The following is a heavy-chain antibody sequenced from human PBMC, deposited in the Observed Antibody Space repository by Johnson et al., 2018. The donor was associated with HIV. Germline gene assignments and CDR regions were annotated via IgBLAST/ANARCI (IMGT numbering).Heavy chain of an antibody. D-gene: IGHD5-24*01. Sequence: VQLVESGGGVVQPGGSLRLSCAASGITFSSYWMSWVRQAPGKGLEWVANIKQDGSEKYYVDSVKGRFTISRDNAKNSLDLEMNSLRAEDPAGYYWVRSNYAPWDAFDIWGQGTMVTVSS. CDR3: VRSNYAPWDAFDI. CDR1: GITFSSYW. J-gene: IGHJ3*02. CDR2: IKQDGSEK. V-gene: IGHV3-7*02.